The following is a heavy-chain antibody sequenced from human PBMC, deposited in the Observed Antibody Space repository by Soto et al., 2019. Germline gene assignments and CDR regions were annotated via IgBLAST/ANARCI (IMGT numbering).Heavy chain of an antibody. CDR1: GFTFSSYA. Sequence: GGSLRLSCAASGFTFSSYAMSWVRQAPGKGLEWVSAISGSAGSAYYADSVKGRFTISRDNSKNTLYLQMNSLRAEDTAVYYCASGISGEPLTLLFDYWGQGTLVTVSS. V-gene: IGHV3-23*01. CDR2: ISGSAGSA. CDR3: ASGISGEPLTLLFDY. D-gene: IGHD1-20*01. J-gene: IGHJ4*02.